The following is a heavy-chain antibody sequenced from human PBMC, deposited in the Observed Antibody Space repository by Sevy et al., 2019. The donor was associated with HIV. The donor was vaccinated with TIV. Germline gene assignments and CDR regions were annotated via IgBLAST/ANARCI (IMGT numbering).Heavy chain of an antibody. D-gene: IGHD5-18*01. CDR1: GFTFSSYG. V-gene: IGHV3-30*18. Sequence: GGSLRLSCVASGFTFSSYGMHWVRQAPGKGLEWVAVISYGGSNKYYADSVKGRFTISRDNSKNTLYLQMNSLRAEDTAVYYCAKDLSMQLWSNSYFDYWGQGTLVTVSS. CDR2: ISYGGSNK. CDR3: AKDLSMQLWSNSYFDY. J-gene: IGHJ4*02.